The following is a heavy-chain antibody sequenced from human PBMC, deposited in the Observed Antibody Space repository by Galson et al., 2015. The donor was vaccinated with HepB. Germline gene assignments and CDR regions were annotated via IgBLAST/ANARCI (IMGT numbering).Heavy chain of an antibody. Sequence: SVKVSCKASGGTFTTYTTSWVRQAPGQGLEWMGGIIPIFDKTNYVQKFQGRVTITADESTSTVCMELSSLRYDDTAVYYCARDGEASGTYLDYWGQGTLVIVSS. V-gene: IGHV1-69*13. CDR2: IIPIFDKT. J-gene: IGHJ4*02. D-gene: IGHD1-26*01. CDR1: GGTFTTYT. CDR3: ARDGEASGTYLDY.